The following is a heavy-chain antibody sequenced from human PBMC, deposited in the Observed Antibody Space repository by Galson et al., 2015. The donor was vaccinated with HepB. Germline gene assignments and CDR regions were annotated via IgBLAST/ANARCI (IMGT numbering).Heavy chain of an antibody. CDR1: GFTFTSSA. Sequence: SVKVSCKASGFTFTSSAVQWVRQARGQRLEWIGWIVVGSGNTNYAQKFQERVTITRDMSTSTAYMELSSLRSEDTAVYYCAIRRPFDFWSGKYYYYGMDVWGQGTTVTVSS. D-gene: IGHD3-3*01. CDR2: IVVGSGNT. V-gene: IGHV1-58*01. J-gene: IGHJ6*02. CDR3: AIRRPFDFWSGKYYYYGMDV.